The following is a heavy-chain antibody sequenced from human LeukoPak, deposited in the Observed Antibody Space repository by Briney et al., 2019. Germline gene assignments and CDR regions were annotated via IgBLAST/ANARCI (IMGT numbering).Heavy chain of an antibody. CDR1: GYTFTSYG. CDR2: ISAYNGNT. CDR3: ARDKKDDILDYYYYGMDV. J-gene: IGHJ6*02. V-gene: IGHV1-18*01. D-gene: IGHD3-9*01. Sequence: GASVKVSCKASGYTFTSYGISWVRQAPGQGLEWMGWISAYNGNTNYAQKLQGRVTMTTDTSTSTAYMELRSLRSDDTAVYYCARDKKDDILDYYYYGMDVWGQGTTVTVSS.